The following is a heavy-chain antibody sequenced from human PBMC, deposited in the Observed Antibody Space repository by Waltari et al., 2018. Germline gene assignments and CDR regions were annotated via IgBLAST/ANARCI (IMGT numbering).Heavy chain of an antibody. CDR1: GYSISSVYY. CDR2: IYHSGST. V-gene: IGHV4-38-2*01. Sequence: QVQLQESGPGLVKPSETLSLTCAVSGYSISSVYYWGWIRQPPGKGLEWIGSIYHSGSTYYNPSLKSRVTISVDTSKNQFSLKLSSVTAADTAVYYCARASSWFDPWGQGTLVTVSS. CDR3: ARASSWFDP. D-gene: IGHD6-6*01. J-gene: IGHJ5*02.